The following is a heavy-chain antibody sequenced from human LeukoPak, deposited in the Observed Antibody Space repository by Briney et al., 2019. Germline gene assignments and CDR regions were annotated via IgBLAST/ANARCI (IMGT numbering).Heavy chain of an antibody. CDR1: GGSFSGYY. CDR3: ARGCRLVVKMVLEYWFDP. V-gene: IGHV4-34*01. J-gene: IGHJ5*02. Sequence: WETLSLSCAVYGGSFSGYYWSWIRQPPGKGLEGIGEINHSGSTNYNPSLKSRVTISVDTSMNHFSLKLSSVTAAVTAEYYCARGCRLVVKMVLEYWFDPWGQGTLVTVSS. D-gene: IGHD3-22*01. CDR2: INHSGST.